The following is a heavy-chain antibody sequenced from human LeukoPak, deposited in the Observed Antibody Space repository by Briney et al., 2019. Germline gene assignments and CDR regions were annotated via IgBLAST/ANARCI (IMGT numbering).Heavy chain of an antibody. CDR2: INTDESRT. CDR1: GFTFSSYW. J-gene: IGHJ4*02. CDR3: ARDRGSGTYYALGY. V-gene: IGHV3-74*01. Sequence: GGSLRLSCAASGFTFSSYWMHWVRQAPGKGLVWVSYINTDESRTTYADSVKGRFTISRDNAKSTLYLQMNSLRVDDMAVYYCARDRGSGTYYALGYWGQGILVTVSS. D-gene: IGHD1-26*01.